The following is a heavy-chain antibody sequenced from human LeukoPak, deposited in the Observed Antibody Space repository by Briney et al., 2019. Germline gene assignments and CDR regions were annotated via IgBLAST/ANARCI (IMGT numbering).Heavy chain of an antibody. Sequence: ASVKVSCKASGYTFTSYAMNWVRQAPGQGLEWMGWINTNTGNPTYAQGFTGRFVFSLDTSVSTAYLQISSLKAEDTAVYYCARGIVVVPAAAAAPSQYNWFDPWGQGTLVTVSS. CDR1: GYTFTSYA. D-gene: IGHD2-2*01. CDR2: INTNTGNP. CDR3: ARGIVVVPAAAAAPSQYNWFDP. J-gene: IGHJ5*02. V-gene: IGHV7-4-1*02.